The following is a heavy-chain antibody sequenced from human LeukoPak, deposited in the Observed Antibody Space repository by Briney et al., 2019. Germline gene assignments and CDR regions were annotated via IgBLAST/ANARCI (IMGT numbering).Heavy chain of an antibody. CDR2: IGTAGDT. CDR3: AHSSPTQRYYYYYYGMDV. D-gene: IGHD2-2*01. CDR1: GFTFSSYD. J-gene: IGHJ6*02. Sequence: GGSLRLSCAASGFTFSSYDMHWVRQATGKGLEWVSAIGTAGDTYYPGSVKGRFTISRDNSKNTLYLQMNSLRAEDTAVYYCAHSSPTQRYYYYYYGMDVWGQGTTVTVSS. V-gene: IGHV3-13*01.